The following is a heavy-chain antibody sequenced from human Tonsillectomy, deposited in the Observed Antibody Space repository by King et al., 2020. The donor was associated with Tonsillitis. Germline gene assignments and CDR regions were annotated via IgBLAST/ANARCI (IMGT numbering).Heavy chain of an antibody. J-gene: IGHJ3*02. D-gene: IGHD2/OR15-2a*01. V-gene: IGHV3-33*01. Sequence: VQLVESGGGVVQPGRSLRLSCAASGFTFSSYGMHWARQAPGKGLEWVAAIWYDVSNKYYVDSVKGRFTISRNNSKNILYLQMESLRAEETAMYHCARSIQSANSDAFDIWGQGTMVTVSS. CDR1: GFTFSSYG. CDR3: ARSIQSANSDAFDI. CDR2: IWYDVSNK.